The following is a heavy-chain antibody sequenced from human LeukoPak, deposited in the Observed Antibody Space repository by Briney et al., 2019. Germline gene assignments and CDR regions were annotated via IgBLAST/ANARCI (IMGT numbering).Heavy chain of an antibody. J-gene: IGHJ4*02. CDR1: GFTFSSYA. CDR2: ISYDGSNK. Sequence: RPGGSLRLSCAASGFTFSSYAMHWVRQAPGKGLEWVAVISYDGSNKYYADSVKGRFTISRDNSKNTLYLQMNSLRAEDTAVYYCANFYWGQGTLVTVSS. CDR3: ANFY. D-gene: IGHD2/OR15-2a*01. V-gene: IGHV3-30*04.